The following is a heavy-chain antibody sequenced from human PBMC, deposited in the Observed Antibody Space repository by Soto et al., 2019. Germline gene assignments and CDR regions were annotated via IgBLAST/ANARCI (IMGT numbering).Heavy chain of an antibody. D-gene: IGHD5-18*01. CDR3: GAQRGYSYGPFGYYYGMDV. V-gene: IGHV1-8*01. Sequence: QVQLVQSGAEVKKPGASVKVSCKASGYTFTSYDINWVRQATGQGLEWMGWMNPNSGNTGYAQKFQGRVTMTRNTSISTAYMELSSLRSEDTAVYYCGAQRGYSYGPFGYYYGMDVWGQGTTVTVSS. J-gene: IGHJ6*02. CDR2: MNPNSGNT. CDR1: GYTFTSYD.